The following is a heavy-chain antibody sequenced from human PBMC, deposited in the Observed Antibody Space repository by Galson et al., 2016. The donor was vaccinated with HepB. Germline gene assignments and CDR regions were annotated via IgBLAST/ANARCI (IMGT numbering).Heavy chain of an antibody. CDR1: GFTFSDYS. D-gene: IGHD6-25*01. J-gene: IGHJ6*02. Sequence: SLRLSCAASGFTFSDYSLSWIRQAPGKGLEWLSYIPDTRSIIYYADSVRGRFTISRDNAKNSLFLQMNNLRAEDTAVYYCARVAGSCSGNTCFLKNSRKFYNMDVWGQGTTVTVSS. CDR3: ARVAGSCSGNTCFLKNSRKFYNMDV. V-gene: IGHV3-11*01. CDR2: IPDTRSII.